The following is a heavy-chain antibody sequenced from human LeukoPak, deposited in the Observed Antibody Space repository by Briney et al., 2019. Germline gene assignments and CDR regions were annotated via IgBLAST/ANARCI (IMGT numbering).Heavy chain of an antibody. D-gene: IGHD3-22*01. CDR3: ATPLDYYDSSGYHQGGD. V-gene: IGHV3-7*01. CDR1: GFTFSNYW. Sequence: PGGSLRLSCAASGFTFSNYWMSWVRQAPGKGLEWVANIKQDGSEKCYVDSVKGRFTISRDNAKNSLYLQMNSLRAEDTAVYYCATPLDYYDSSGYHQGGDWGQGTLVTVSS. CDR2: IKQDGSEK. J-gene: IGHJ4*02.